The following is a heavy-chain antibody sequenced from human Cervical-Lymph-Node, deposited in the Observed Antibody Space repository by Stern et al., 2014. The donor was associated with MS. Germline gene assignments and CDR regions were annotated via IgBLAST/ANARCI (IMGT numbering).Heavy chain of an antibody. D-gene: IGHD3-16*01. Sequence: VQSGRSLRLSCEASGFKFDDFAMHWVRQAPGKGLEWVSGLGWNSEGRGYADSVQGRFTISRDNAKSSLYLQMNSLTAEDTALYYCAKADDYAAGIDAWGQGTLVVGSS. CDR1: GFKFDDFA. CDR3: AKADDYAAGIDA. J-gene: IGHJ5*02. V-gene: IGHV3-9*01. CDR2: LGWNSEGR.